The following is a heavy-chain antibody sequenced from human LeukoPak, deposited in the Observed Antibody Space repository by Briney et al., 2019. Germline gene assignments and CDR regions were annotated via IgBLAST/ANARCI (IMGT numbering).Heavy chain of an antibody. V-gene: IGHV1-69*04. CDR2: IIPNHGTT. D-gene: IGHD3-22*01. CDR3: ATTNDGGGYQWGDFFDF. J-gene: IGHJ4*02. Sequence: SVKVSCKASGGTSNSHAISWVRQAPGQGLEWMGRIIPNHGTTNRAQNFQDRVTLTADKSTNTAYMELTSLTSDDTAVYYCATTNDGGGYQWGDFFDFWGQGTLVTVSS. CDR1: GGTSNSHA.